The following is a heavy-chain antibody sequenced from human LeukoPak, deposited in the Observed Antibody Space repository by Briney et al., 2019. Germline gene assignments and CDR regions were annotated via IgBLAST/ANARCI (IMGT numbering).Heavy chain of an antibody. CDR3: PRGQGPVRGEFGD. D-gene: IGHD3-16*01. CDR1: GRSHKSHY. CDR2: IYSGGRT. V-gene: IGHV4-4*09. J-gene: IGHJ4*02. Sequence: KTSDTLSLTCNVSGRSHKSHYCSWIRHAPGKALEWFGFIYSGGRTTYNPSLKSRVSISAETSKNHFSLTMTSLTAADTAVYYCPRGQGPVRGEFGDWGQGALGPV.